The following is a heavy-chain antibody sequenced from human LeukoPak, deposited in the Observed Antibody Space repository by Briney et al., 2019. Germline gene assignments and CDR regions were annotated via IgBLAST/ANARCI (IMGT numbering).Heavy chain of an antibody. CDR1: GYTFTGYY. Sequence: ASVKVSCKASGYTFTGYYMHWVRQAPGQGLEWMGWINPNSGGTNYAQKFQGRVTMTRDTSISTAYMELSRLRSDDTAVYYCARFPGGVDAFDIWGQGTMVTVSS. V-gene: IGHV1-2*02. J-gene: IGHJ3*02. CDR3: ARFPGGVDAFDI. CDR2: INPNSGGT. D-gene: IGHD2-8*01.